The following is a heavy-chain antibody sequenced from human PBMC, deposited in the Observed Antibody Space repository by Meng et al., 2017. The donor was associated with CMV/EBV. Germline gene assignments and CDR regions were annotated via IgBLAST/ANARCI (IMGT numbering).Heavy chain of an antibody. CDR3: ARDYYNYYDFWSGYPRPYYYYGMDV. CDR2: IKQDGSGK. J-gene: IGHJ6*02. D-gene: IGHD3-3*01. Sequence: GESLKISCAASGFTFSSYWMSWVRQAPGKGLEWVANIKQDGSGKYYVDSVKGRFTISRDNAKNSLYLQMNSLRAEDTAVYYCARDYYNYYDFWSGYPRPYYYYGMDVWGQGTTVTVSS. V-gene: IGHV3-7*01. CDR1: GFTFSSYW.